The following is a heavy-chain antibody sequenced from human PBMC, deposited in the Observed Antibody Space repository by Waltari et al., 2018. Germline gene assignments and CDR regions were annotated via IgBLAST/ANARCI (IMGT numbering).Heavy chain of an antibody. J-gene: IGHJ6*03. V-gene: IGHV3-7*01. CDR2: IKQDGSEK. Sequence: EVQLVESGGGLVQPGGSLRLSCTASGFTFSSYWIRWVRQAPGKGLEWVANIKQDGSEKYYVDSVKGRFTISRDNAKNSLYLQMNSLRAEDTAVYYCAREEYSSSIYYYYYMDVWGKGTTVTISS. CDR1: GFTFSSYW. CDR3: AREEYSSSIYYYYYMDV. D-gene: IGHD6-6*01.